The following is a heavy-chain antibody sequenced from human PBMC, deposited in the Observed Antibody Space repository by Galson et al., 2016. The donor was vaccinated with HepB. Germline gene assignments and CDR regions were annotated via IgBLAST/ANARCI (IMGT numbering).Heavy chain of an antibody. CDR3: ARDYKSTGELLYYFDY. D-gene: IGHD3-10*01. CDR2: IIPIFGTT. V-gene: IGHV1-69*13. Sequence: SVTVSCKASGDTFSSYTISWVRQAPGQGLEWMGGIIPIFGTTTYAQQFQGRVTITADESSYTAYMELSSLRSEDTAVYYCARDYKSTGELLYYFDYWGQGTLVTVSS. CDR1: GDTFSSYT. J-gene: IGHJ4*02.